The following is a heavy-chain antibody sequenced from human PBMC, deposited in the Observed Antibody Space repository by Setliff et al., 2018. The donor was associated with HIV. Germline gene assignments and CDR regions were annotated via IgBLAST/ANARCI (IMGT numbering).Heavy chain of an antibody. V-gene: IGHV4-4*07. J-gene: IGHJ4*02. Sequence: PSETLSLTCTVSGDSISSYSWNWIRQSPGGGLEWIGRNYNPSLKSRVTMSVDTSKNQFSLKLNSVTALDTAVYYCARKGSSSRSQEYYYDFWGQGTLVTVSS. CDR3: ARKGSSSRSQEYYYDF. D-gene: IGHD6-13*01. CDR1: GDSISSYS.